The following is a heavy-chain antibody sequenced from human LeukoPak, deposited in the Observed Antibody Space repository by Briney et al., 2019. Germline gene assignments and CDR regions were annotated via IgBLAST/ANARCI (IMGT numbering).Heavy chain of an antibody. CDR2: IYSSGNT. CDR3: ARNSGDF. V-gene: IGHV4-4*07. Sequence: PSETLSLTCSVSGGSISDFYWSWIRQPAGKGLEWIGRIYSSGNTNYNPSLKSRVTMSLDASKNQFSLRLSSVTAADTAVYYCARNSGDFWGQGTLVTVSS. J-gene: IGHJ4*02. CDR1: GGSISDFY. D-gene: IGHD4-23*01.